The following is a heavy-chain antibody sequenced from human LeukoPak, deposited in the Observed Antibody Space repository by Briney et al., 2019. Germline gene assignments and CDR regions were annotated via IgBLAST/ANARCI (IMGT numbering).Heavy chain of an antibody. Sequence: PGGSLRLSCAASGFTFSSYSMNWVRQAPGKGLEWVSSISSSSSYIYYADSVKGRFTISRDNAKSSLYLQMNSLRAEDTAVYYCAREVEDIVVVPAAMLYYYGMDVWGQGTTVTVSS. CDR2: ISSSSSYI. D-gene: IGHD2-2*01. J-gene: IGHJ6*02. CDR1: GFTFSSYS. CDR3: AREVEDIVVVPAAMLYYYGMDV. V-gene: IGHV3-21*01.